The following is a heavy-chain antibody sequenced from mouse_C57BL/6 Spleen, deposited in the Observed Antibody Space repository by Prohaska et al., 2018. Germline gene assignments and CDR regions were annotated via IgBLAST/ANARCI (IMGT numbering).Heavy chain of an antibody. V-gene: IGHV1-26*01. J-gene: IGHJ3*01. CDR2: INPNNGGT. CDR3: ARYHPTYYSNYVAWFAY. D-gene: IGHD2-5*01. Sequence: HGKSLEWFGDINPNNGGTSYHQKFKGKATLTVDKSSSTAYMELRSLTSEDSAVYYCARYHPTYYSNYVAWFAYWGQGTLVTVSA.